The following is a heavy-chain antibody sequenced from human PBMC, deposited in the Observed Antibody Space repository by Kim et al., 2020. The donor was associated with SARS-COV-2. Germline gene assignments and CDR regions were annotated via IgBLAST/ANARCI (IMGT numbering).Heavy chain of an antibody. CDR3: ARDGRARYYYYGMDV. J-gene: IGHJ6*02. Sequence: KFQGRVTITADKCTSTAYMELSSLRSEDTAVYYCARDGRARYYYYGMDVWGQGATVTVSS. V-gene: IGHV1-69*04.